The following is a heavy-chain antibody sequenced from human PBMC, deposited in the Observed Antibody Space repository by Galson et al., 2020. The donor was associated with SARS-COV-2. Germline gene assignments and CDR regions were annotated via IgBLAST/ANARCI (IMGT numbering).Heavy chain of an antibody. Sequence: TGGSLRLSCAASGFTFSSYGMHWVRQAPGKGLEWVAVIWYDGSNKYYADSVKGRFTISRDNSKNTLYLQMNSLRAEDTAVYYCARRYSSSWSYFDYWGQGTLVTVSS. D-gene: IGHD6-13*01. CDR3: ARRYSSSWSYFDY. J-gene: IGHJ4*02. V-gene: IGHV3-33*01. CDR2: IWYDGSNK. CDR1: GFTFSSYG.